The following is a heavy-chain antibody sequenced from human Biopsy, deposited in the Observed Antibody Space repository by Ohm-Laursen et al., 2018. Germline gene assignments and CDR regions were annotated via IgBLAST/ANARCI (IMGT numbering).Heavy chain of an antibody. J-gene: IGHJ6*02. CDR3: ARDSRRTAREGGMDV. V-gene: IGHV3-21*01. D-gene: IGHD6-6*01. CDR1: GFTFSSYS. CDR2: ISETSSHI. Sequence: SLRLSCTASGFTFSSYSMNWVRQAPGKGLEWISYISETSSHIYDADSVKGRFTVARDNAKNSLYLQLNSLRAEDTAVYHCARDSRRTAREGGMDVWGQGTTVTVSS.